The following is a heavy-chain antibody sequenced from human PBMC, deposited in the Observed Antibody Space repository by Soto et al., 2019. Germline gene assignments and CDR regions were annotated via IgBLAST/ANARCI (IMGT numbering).Heavy chain of an antibody. J-gene: IGHJ6*03. CDR3: AKDLPDDWVYYYYMDV. Sequence: EVQLVESGGGLVQPGRSLRLSCAASGFTFDDYAMHWVRQAPGKGLEWVSGISWNSGSIGYADSVKGRFTPSRDNAKNSLYLQMNSLRAEDTALYYCAKDLPDDWVYYYYMDVWGQGTTVTVSS. D-gene: IGHD3-9*01. CDR1: GFTFDDYA. V-gene: IGHV3-9*01. CDR2: ISWNSGSI.